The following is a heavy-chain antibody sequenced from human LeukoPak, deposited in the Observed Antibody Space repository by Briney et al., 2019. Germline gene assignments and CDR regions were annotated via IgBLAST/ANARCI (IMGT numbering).Heavy chain of an antibody. D-gene: IGHD3-22*01. CDR1: GFTFSSYA. V-gene: IGHV3-30-3*01. CDR3: ASPQSYYDSSGYWEFDY. J-gene: IGHJ4*02. CDR2: MSYDGSNK. Sequence: GGSLRLSCAASGFTFSSYAMHWVRQAPGKGLEWVAVMSYDGSNKYYADSVKGRFTISRDNSKNTLYLQMNSLRAEDTAVYYCASPQSYYDSSGYWEFDYWGQGTLVTVSS.